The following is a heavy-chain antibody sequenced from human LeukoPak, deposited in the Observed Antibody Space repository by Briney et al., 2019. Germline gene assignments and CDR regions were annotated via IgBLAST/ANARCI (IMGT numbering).Heavy chain of an antibody. V-gene: IGHV4-61*02. D-gene: IGHD1-14*01. Sequence: SETLSLTCTVSGGSISSGSYYWSWIRQPAGKGLEWIGRIYTAGSTDYNPSLKSRITMSIDTSKNQFSLKLSSVTAADTAVYYCARDRKPRYYFDYWGQGTLVTVSS. CDR1: GGSISSGSYY. CDR2: IYTAGST. J-gene: IGHJ4*02. CDR3: ARDRKPRYYFDY.